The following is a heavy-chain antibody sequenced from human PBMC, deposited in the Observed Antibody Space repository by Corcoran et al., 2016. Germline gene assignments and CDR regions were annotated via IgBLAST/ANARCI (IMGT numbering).Heavy chain of an antibody. D-gene: IGHD1-26*01. V-gene: IGHV1-69*01. CDR1: GGTFSSYA. J-gene: IGHJ4*02. CDR2: IIPIFGTA. Sequence: QVQLVQSGAEVKKPGSSVKVSCKASGGTFSSYAIRRVRQAPGQGLEWMGGIIPIFGTANYAQKFQGRVTIHADESTSTAYMELSSLRSEDTAVYYCARDLRGRYSGSYFPYNWGQGTLVTVSS. CDR3: ARDLRGRYSGSYFPYN.